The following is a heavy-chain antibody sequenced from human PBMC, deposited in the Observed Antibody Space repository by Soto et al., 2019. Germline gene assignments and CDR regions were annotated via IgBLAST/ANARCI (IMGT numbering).Heavy chain of an antibody. J-gene: IGHJ6*03. D-gene: IGHD3-10*01. CDR2: ISGSGSDR. V-gene: IGHV3-23*01. Sequence: EVQVLESGGGLVQPGGSLRLSCVASGFTFSTYAMNWVRQAPGKGLEWVSGISGSGSDRYYAASVRGRFTISRDNSNNTLNLQMDSLRAEDTAIYYCTKTPRSYYYYMDVWGKGTTVTVSS. CDR1: GFTFSTYA. CDR3: TKTPRSYYYYMDV.